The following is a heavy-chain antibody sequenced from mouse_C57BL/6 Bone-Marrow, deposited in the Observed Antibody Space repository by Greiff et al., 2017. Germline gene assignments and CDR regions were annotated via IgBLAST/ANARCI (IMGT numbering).Heavy chain of an antibody. J-gene: IGHJ4*01. CDR1: GYTFTDYY. CDR2: INPNNGGT. D-gene: IGHD2-3*01. CDR3: ARGIYDDGRMDY. Sequence: VQLQQSGPELVKPGASVKISCKASGYTFTDYYMNWVKQSHGKSLEWIGDINPNNGGTSYNQKFKGKATLTVDKSSSTAYMELRSLTSEDSAVYYCARGIYDDGRMDYWGQGTSVTVSS. V-gene: IGHV1-26*01.